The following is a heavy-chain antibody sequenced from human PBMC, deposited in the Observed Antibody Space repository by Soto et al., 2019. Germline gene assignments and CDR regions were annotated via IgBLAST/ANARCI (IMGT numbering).Heavy chain of an antibody. V-gene: IGHV1-18*01. CDR2: ISAYNGNT. J-gene: IGHJ6*02. Sequence: QVQLVQSGAEVKKPGASVKVSCKASGYTFTSYAISWVRQAPGQGLEWMGWISAYNGNTNYAQKFQGRVTMTTDTSTTTAYMALRSLRSDDTAVYYCARRAMVRGYPYGMDVWGQGTTVTVSS. CDR1: GYTFTSYA. CDR3: ARRAMVRGYPYGMDV. D-gene: IGHD3-10*01.